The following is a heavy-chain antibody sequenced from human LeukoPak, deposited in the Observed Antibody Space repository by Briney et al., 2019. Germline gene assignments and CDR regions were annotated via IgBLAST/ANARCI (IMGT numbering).Heavy chain of an antibody. V-gene: IGHV4-39*01. CDR1: GGSISSSSYY. J-gene: IGHJ4*02. CDR3: ARARTETISEYYFDY. D-gene: IGHD3-3*01. CDR2: IYYSGST. Sequence: SETLSLTCTVSGGSISSSSYYWGWIRQPPGKGLEWIGSIYYSGSTYYNPSLKSRVTISVDTSKNQFSLKLSSVTAADTAVYYCARARTETISEYYFDYWGQGTLVTVSS.